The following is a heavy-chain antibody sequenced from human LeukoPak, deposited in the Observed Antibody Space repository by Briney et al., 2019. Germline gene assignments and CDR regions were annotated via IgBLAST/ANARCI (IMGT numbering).Heavy chain of an antibody. D-gene: IGHD2-2*01. CDR3: AREEVVPAATPYYFDY. J-gene: IGHJ4*02. CDR2: KKQDGSEK. V-gene: IGHV3-7*01. CDR1: GFTFSSYW. Sequence: PGGSLRLSCAASGFTFSSYWMSWVRQAPGKGLEWVANKKQDGSEKYYVDSVKGRFTISRDNAKNSLYLQMNSLRAEDTAVYYCAREEVVPAATPYYFDYWGQGTLVTVSS.